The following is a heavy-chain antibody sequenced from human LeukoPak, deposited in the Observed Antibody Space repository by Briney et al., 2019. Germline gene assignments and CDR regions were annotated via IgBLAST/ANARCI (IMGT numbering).Heavy chain of an antibody. CDR1: GYTFTSYY. CDR2: INPSGGST. Sequence: ASVKVSCKASGYTFTSYYMHWVRQAPGQGLEWMGIINPSGGSTSYAQKFQGRVTMTRDTSTSTVYMELSSLRSEDTAVYYCARSTESLPYYDFWSGYYCFDYWGQGTLVTVSS. V-gene: IGHV1-46*01. D-gene: IGHD3-3*01. J-gene: IGHJ4*02. CDR3: ARSTESLPYYDFWSGYYCFDY.